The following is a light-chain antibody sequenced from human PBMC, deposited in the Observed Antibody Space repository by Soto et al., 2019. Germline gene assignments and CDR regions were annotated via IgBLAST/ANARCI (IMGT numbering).Light chain of an antibody. CDR1: QNIYSW. V-gene: IGKV1-39*01. CDR3: QQIYAAPVT. Sequence: DIQMTQSPSSLSASVGDRVTITCRPSQNIYSWLNWYQQKPGKAPKLLIYGASNLQSGVPSRFSGSESGTDFILTISSLQPEDFATYYCQQIYAAPVTFGQGTKVEIK. CDR2: GAS. J-gene: IGKJ1*01.